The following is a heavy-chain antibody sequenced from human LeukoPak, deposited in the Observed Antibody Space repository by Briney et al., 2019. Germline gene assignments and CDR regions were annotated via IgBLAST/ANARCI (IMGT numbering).Heavy chain of an antibody. CDR1: GGSFSGYY. J-gene: IGHJ3*02. V-gene: IGHV4-34*01. CDR3: ARGSGVESFWSGYYSAFDI. Sequence: SETLSLTCAVYGGSFSGYYWSWIRQPPGKGLEWIGEINHSGSTNYNPSLKSQVTISVDTSKNQFSLKLSSVTAADTAVYYCARGSGVESFWSGYYSAFDIWGQGTMVTVSS. CDR2: INHSGST. D-gene: IGHD3-3*01.